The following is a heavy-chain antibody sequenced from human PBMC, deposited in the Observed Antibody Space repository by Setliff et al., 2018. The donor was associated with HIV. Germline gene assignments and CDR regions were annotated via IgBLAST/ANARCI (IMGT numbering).Heavy chain of an antibody. CDR3: ARAMSVADWFDP. J-gene: IGHJ5*02. V-gene: IGHV1-18*04. D-gene: IGHD6-19*01. CDR1: GYTFTGYF. CDR2: INPDSGNT. Sequence: ASVKVSCKTSGYTFTGYFIHWVRQAPRQGLEWMGWINPDSGNTNYAPKFQGRVTLTTDTSTSTSYMELRSLRSDDTAFYYCARAMSVADWFDPWGQGSLVTVSS.